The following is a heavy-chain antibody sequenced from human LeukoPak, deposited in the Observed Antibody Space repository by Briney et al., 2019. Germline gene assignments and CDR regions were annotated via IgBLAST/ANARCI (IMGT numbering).Heavy chain of an antibody. CDR2: ISSSGSTI. J-gene: IGHJ4*02. V-gene: IGHV3-48*03. Sequence: GGSLRLSCAASGFTFSSYEMNWVRQAPGKGLEWVSYISSSGSTIYYADSVKGRFTISRDNAKNSLYLQMNSLRAEDTAVYYCSRDRTLGGSYYGYCFDYWGQGTLVTVSS. CDR3: SRDRTLGGSYYGYCFDY. CDR1: GFTFSSYE. D-gene: IGHD1-26*01.